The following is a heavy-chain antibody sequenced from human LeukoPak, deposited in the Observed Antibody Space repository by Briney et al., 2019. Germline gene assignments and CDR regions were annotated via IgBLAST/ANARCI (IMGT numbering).Heavy chain of an antibody. V-gene: IGHV4-39*07. CDR2: ISNSGST. CDR1: GGSISSSRHY. CDR3: ARCADGSGSLDRFDY. Sequence: SETLSLTCTVSGGSISSSRHYWGWIRQPPGKGLEWIGSISNSGSTYYNPSLKSRVTISVDTSKNQFSLKLSSVTAADTAVYYCARCADGSGSLDRFDYWGQGTLVTVSS. D-gene: IGHD3-10*01. J-gene: IGHJ4*02.